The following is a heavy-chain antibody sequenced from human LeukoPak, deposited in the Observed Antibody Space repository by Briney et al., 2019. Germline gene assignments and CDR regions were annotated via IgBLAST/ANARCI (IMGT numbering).Heavy chain of an antibody. J-gene: IGHJ6*02. V-gene: IGHV4-4*07. D-gene: IGHD5-18*01. Sequence: SETLSLTCTVSGGSISSYYWSWIRQPAGKGLEWIGRIYTSGSTNYNPSLKSRVTMSVDTSKNQFSLKLSSVTAADTAVYYCARIVDTAMVYYYYGMDVWGQGTTVTVSS. CDR3: ARIVDTAMVYYYYGMDV. CDR1: GGSISSYY. CDR2: IYTSGST.